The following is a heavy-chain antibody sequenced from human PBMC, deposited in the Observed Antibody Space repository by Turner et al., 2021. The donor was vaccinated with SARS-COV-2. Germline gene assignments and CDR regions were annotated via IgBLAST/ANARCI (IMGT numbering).Heavy chain of an antibody. D-gene: IGHD6-13*01. CDR1: GFTFSTYC. CDR3: ASDNGYSSSWYSVAFDI. Sequence: VQLVASGGGLVQPGGSLRLSCAASGFTFSTYCMSWVRQAPGKGREWVANIKQYGSEKYYVDSVKGRFNISRDNTKNSLYLQMNSLRAEDTAVYYCASDNGYSSSWYSVAFDIWGQGTMVTVSS. V-gene: IGHV3-7*04. CDR2: IKQYGSEK. J-gene: IGHJ3*02.